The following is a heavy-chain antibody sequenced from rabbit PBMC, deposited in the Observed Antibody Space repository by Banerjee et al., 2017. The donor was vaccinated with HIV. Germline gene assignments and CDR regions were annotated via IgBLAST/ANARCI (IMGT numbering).Heavy chain of an antibody. CDR1: GFSFSSSYW. D-gene: IGHD1-1*01. J-gene: IGHJ6*01. CDR3: ARNMGYVSSGMDL. CDR2: IYTSSGST. Sequence: QEQVEESGGDLVKPGASLTLTCTASGFSFSSSYWICWVRQAPGKGLEWIGCIYTSSGSTYYASWAKGRFTISKTSSTTVTLQMTSLTAADTATYFCARNMGYVSSGMDLWGQGTLVTVS. V-gene: IGHV1S45*01.